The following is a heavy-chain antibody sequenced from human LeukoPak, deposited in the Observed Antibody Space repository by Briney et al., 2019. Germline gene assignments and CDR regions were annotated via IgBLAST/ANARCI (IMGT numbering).Heavy chain of an antibody. V-gene: IGHV3-23*01. CDR1: GFTFSSYA. CDR3: AKSGRRAAAGRGIGAFDI. D-gene: IGHD6-13*01. J-gene: IGHJ3*02. CDR2: ISGSGGST. Sequence: GGSLRLSCAASGFTFSSYAMSWVRQAPGKGLEWVSAISGSGGSTYDADSVKGRFPISRDNSKNTLYLQMNSLRAEDTAVYYCAKSGRRAAAGRGIGAFDIWGQGTMVTVSS.